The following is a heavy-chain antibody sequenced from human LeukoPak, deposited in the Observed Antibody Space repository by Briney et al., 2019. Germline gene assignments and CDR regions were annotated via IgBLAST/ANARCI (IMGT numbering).Heavy chain of an antibody. CDR2: ISSSGAYT. V-gene: IGHV3-11*03. CDR3: ASIEGATEPY. D-gene: IGHD1-26*01. CDR1: GFTFNGYA. J-gene: IGHJ4*02. Sequence: GGSLRLSCAASGFTFNGYAMSWVRQAPGKGLEWVSYISSSGAYTNYADSVKGRFTLSRDNVKNSLYLQMNSLRAEDTAVYYCASIEGATEPYWGQGTLVTVSS.